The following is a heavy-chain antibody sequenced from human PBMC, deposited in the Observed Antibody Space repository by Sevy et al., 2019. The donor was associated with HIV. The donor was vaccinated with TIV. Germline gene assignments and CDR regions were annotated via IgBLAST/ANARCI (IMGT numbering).Heavy chain of an antibody. D-gene: IGHD3-22*01. CDR3: ARGSTYYYDDSGYSTRGDAFDI. CDR2: IYTGGST. V-gene: IGHV3-53*01. J-gene: IGHJ3*02. CDR1: GFTVSSNY. Sequence: GGSLRLSCAASGFTVSSNYMTWVRQAPGKGLEWVSVIYTGGSTYYAESVKGRFTISRDNSKNTVYLRMNSLSAEDTAVYYCARGSTYYYDDSGYSTRGDAFDIWGQGTMVTVSS.